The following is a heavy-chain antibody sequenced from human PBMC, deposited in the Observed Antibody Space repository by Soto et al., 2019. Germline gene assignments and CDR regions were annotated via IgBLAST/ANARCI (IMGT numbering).Heavy chain of an antibody. CDR3: AKDDKYSGSKHAFDI. J-gene: IGHJ3*02. CDR2: ISDSGGSA. D-gene: IGHD1-26*01. Sequence: EVQLLESGGGLVQPGNSLRLSCAASGFPLSRYAMSWVRQAPGKGLEWVSGISDSGGSAYYADSVKGRFTISRDNSKNTLYLQIHSLRAEDTAVYYCAKDDKYSGSKHAFDIWGQGTMVTVSS. CDR1: GFPLSRYA. V-gene: IGHV3-23*01.